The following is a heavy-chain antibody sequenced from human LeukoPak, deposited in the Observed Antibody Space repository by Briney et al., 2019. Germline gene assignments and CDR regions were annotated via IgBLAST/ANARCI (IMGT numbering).Heavy chain of an antibody. Sequence: ASVKVSCKVSGYTLTELSMHWVRQAPGKGLEWMGGFDPEDGETIYAQKFQGRVTMTEDTSTDTAYMELSSLRSEDTAVYYCATARYCSSTSCLPYRIDAFDIWGQGTMVTVSS. J-gene: IGHJ3*02. CDR1: GYTLTELS. V-gene: IGHV1-24*01. CDR3: ATARYCSSTSCLPYRIDAFDI. D-gene: IGHD2-2*01. CDR2: FDPEDGET.